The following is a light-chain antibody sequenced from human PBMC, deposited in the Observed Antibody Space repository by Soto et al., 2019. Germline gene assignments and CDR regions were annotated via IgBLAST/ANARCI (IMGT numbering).Light chain of an antibody. CDR2: EVS. Sequence: QSVLTQPASVSGSPGQPITISCTGTSSDVGAYNYVSWYQQHPGKAPKLMIYEVSNRPSGVSNRFSGSKSGNTASLTISGLQAEDEADFFCSSYTTTSTLWVFGGGTKLTVL. J-gene: IGLJ3*02. V-gene: IGLV2-14*01. CDR1: SSDVGAYNY. CDR3: SSYTTTSTLWV.